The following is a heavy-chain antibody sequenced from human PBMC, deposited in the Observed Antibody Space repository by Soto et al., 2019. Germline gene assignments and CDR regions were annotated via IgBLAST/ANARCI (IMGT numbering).Heavy chain of an antibody. CDR3: ARRLRYFDWLFSPTDY. V-gene: IGHV4-39*01. J-gene: IGHJ4*02. Sequence: SETLSLTCTVSGGSISSSSYYWGWIRQPPGKGLEWIGSIYYSGSTYYNPSLKSRVTISVDTSKNQFSLKLSSVTAADTAVYYCARRLRYFDWLFSPTDYWRQGTLVTVSS. D-gene: IGHD3-9*01. CDR2: IYYSGST. CDR1: GGSISSSSYY.